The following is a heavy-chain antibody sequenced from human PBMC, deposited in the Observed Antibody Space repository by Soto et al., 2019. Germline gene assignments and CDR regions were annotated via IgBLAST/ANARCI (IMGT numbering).Heavy chain of an antibody. V-gene: IGHV1-24*01. CDR3: ATAPYYYYGSGSYIRYGMDV. D-gene: IGHD3-10*01. Sequence: ASVKVSCKVSGYTLTELSMHWVRQAPGKGLEWMGGFDPDDGETIYAQKLQGRVTMTEDTSTDTAYMELSSLRSEDTAVYYCATAPYYYYGSGSYIRYGMDVWGQGTTVTVAS. CDR2: FDPDDGET. CDR1: GYTLTELS. J-gene: IGHJ6*02.